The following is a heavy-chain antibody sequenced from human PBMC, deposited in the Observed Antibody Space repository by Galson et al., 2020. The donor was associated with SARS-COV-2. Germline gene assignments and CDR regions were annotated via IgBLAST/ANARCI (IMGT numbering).Heavy chain of an antibody. D-gene: IGHD3-16*01. Sequence: GGSLRLSCAASGFTFSSYEMNWVRQAPGKGREWVSYISSSGSTIYYADSVKGRFTISRDNAKNSLYLQMNSLRAEDTAVYYCGAGAYNYYYYYGMDVWGQGTTVTVSS. CDR2: ISSSGSTI. J-gene: IGHJ6*02. CDR3: GAGAYNYYYYYGMDV. CDR1: GFTFSSYE. V-gene: IGHV3-48*03.